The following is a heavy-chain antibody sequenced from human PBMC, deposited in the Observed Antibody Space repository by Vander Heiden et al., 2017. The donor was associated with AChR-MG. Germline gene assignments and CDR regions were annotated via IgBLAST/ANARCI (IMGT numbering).Heavy chain of an antibody. V-gene: IGHV4-39*02. CDR2: IFYSGST. D-gene: IGHD5-12*01. CDR3: ARVWGWLQFRDDEGLDI. J-gene: IGHJ3*02. CDR1: GDSVSSSRHY. Sequence: QVQLHESGPGLVKPSETLSLTCTVSGDSVSSSRHYWGWVSQSPAKGLEWIGSIFYSGSTYYNPSLENRVTIALDRSKNHFSLSLSPVTAADTAVYCCARVWGWLQFRDDEGLDIWGQGTTVTVSS.